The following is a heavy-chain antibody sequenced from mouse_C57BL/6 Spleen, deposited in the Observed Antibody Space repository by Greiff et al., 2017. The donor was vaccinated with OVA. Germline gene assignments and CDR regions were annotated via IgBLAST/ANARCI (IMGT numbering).Heavy chain of an antibody. CDR2: IRLKSDNYAT. Sequence: EVQRVESGGGLVQPGGSMKLSCVASGFTFSNYWMNWVRQSPEKGLEWVAQIRLKSDNYATHYAESVKGRFTISRDDSKSSVYLQMNSLRAEDTGIYYCAERGRYGYDDAMDYWGQGTSVTVSS. D-gene: IGHD2-2*01. CDR1: GFTFSNYW. CDR3: AERGRYGYDDAMDY. J-gene: IGHJ4*01. V-gene: IGHV6-3*01.